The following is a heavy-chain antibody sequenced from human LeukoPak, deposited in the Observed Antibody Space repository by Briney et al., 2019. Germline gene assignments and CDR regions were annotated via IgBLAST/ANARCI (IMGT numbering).Heavy chain of an antibody. Sequence: SETLSLTCTVSGGSISSYYWSWIRQPPGKELEWIGYIYYSGSTNYNPSLKSRVTISVDTSKNQFSLKLTSVTAADTAVYYCARTTEGGYTYGYFYYYYMDVWGKGTTVTISS. J-gene: IGHJ6*03. V-gene: IGHV4-59*01. D-gene: IGHD5-18*01. CDR1: GGSISSYY. CDR2: IYYSGST. CDR3: ARTTEGGYTYGYFYYYYMDV.